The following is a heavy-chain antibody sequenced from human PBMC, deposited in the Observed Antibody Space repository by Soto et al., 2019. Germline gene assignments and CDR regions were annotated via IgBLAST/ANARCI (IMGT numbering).Heavy chain of an antibody. J-gene: IGHJ6*03. V-gene: IGHV4-59*08. Sequence: SETLSLTCTVSGGSISSYYWSWIRQPPGKGLEWIGYIYYSGSTNYNPSLKSRVTISVDTSKNQFSLKLSSVTAADTAVYYCARLSHGYYYGSGSYSRGYYYYYMDVWGKGTTVTVSS. CDR2: IYYSGST. CDR1: GGSISSYY. D-gene: IGHD3-10*01. CDR3: ARLSHGYYYGSGSYSRGYYYYYMDV.